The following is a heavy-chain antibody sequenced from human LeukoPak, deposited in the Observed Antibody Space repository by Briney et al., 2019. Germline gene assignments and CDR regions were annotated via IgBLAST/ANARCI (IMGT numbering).Heavy chain of an antibody. J-gene: IGHJ4*02. Sequence: GGSLRLSCAASGFTVSSNYMSWVRQAPGEGLEWVSVIYSGGSTYYADSVKGRFTIPRDNTKNTLYLQMNSLRAEGTAVYYCARGTVITGTTAYYFDYWGQGTLVSVFS. V-gene: IGHV3-53*01. CDR3: ARGTVITGTTAYYFDY. CDR1: GFTVSSNY. CDR2: IYSGGST. D-gene: IGHD1-7*01.